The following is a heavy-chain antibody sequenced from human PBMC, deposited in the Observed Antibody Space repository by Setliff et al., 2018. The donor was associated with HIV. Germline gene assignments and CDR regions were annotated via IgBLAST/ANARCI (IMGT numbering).Heavy chain of an antibody. CDR3: ARQVGNKVLFDS. CDR1: GDSISSYY. D-gene: IGHD7-27*01. V-gene: IGHV4-59*01. Sequence: SETLSLTCTVSGDSISSYYWSWIRQPPGKGLEWIGYIYYSGSTNYNPSLKSRVTISVDTSKNQLSLKLSSVTAADTAVYYCARQVGNKVLFDSWGQGTLVTVSS. J-gene: IGHJ4*02. CDR2: IYYSGST.